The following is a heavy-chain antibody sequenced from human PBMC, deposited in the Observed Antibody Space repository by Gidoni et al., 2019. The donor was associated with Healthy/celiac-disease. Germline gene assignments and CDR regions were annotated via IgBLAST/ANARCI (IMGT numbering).Heavy chain of an antibody. V-gene: IGHV3-74*01. J-gene: IGHJ4*02. CDR2: INGDGSSI. CDR1: GFTFSSYW. Sequence: EVKLVESGGGFVQPGSSLSLSCEASGFTFSSYWMPWVRQAPGKGLEWVSRINGDGSSISYADSVKGRFTISRDNAKNTLYLQMNSLRAEDTAVYYCARAFIDYWGQGTLVTVSS. CDR3: ARAFIDY.